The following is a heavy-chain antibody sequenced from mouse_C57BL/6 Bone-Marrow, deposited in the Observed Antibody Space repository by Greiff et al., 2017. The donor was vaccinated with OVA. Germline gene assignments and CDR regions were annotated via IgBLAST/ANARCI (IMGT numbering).Heavy chain of an antibody. D-gene: IGHD1-1*01. V-gene: IGHV1-80*01. CDR2: IYPGAGDT. CDR3: ARSGALLNWYFDV. J-gene: IGHJ1*03. Sequence: VQLLQSGAELVKPGASVKISCKAFGYAFSSYWMNWVKQRSGKGLEWIGQIYPGAGDTNYNGKFKGKATMTADKSSSTAYMQLSSLTSADSEVYFCARSGALLNWYFDVWGTGTTVTVSS. CDR1: GYAFSSYW.